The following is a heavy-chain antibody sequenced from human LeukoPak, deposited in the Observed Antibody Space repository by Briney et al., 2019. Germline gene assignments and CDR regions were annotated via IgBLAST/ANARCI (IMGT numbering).Heavy chain of an antibody. CDR2: MNPNSGNT. CDR1: GYTFTSYD. Sequence: ASVKVSCKASGYTFTSYDINWVRQATGQGLEWMGWMNPNSGNTGYPQKFQGRVTMTGDTSINTAYMELSSLRPEDTAVYYCATIRAHIAVGVTPDYWGQGTLVTVSS. V-gene: IGHV1-8*01. J-gene: IGHJ4*02. D-gene: IGHD6-19*01. CDR3: ATIRAHIAVGVTPDY.